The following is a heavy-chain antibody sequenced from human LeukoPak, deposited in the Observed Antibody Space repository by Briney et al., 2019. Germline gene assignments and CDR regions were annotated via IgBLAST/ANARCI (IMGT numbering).Heavy chain of an antibody. Sequence: GASVKVSCKASGGTFSSYAIGWVRQAPGQGLEWMGGIIPIFGTANYAQKFQGRVTITADESTSTAYMELSSLRSEDTAVYYCARSYDFWSGYFSYYYMDVWGKGTTVTVSS. D-gene: IGHD3-3*01. V-gene: IGHV1-69*13. J-gene: IGHJ6*03. CDR2: IIPIFGTA. CDR3: ARSYDFWSGYFSYYYMDV. CDR1: GGTFSSYA.